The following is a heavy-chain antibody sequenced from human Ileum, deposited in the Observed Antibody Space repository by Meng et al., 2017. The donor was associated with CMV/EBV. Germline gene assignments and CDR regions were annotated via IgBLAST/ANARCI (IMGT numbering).Heavy chain of an antibody. CDR3: ARGLASGWPDY. CDR2: NTHSGRA. CDR1: GGSFTDYY. J-gene: IGHJ4*02. V-gene: IGHV4-34*01. Sequence: QVQLPQGGAGLLKPSETLSLTCAVFGGSFTDYYWTWFRQSPGKGLEWIGENTHSGRAYYSSSLTGRATISVDMSKYQFSLKLPSVTAADTAIYYCARGLASGWPDYWGQGTLVTVSS. D-gene: IGHD3-10*01.